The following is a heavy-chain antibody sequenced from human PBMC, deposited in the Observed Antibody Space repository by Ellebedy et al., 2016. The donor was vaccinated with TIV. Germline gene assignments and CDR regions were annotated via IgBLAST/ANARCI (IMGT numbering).Heavy chain of an antibody. Sequence: GGSLRLSXAASGFTFSSYTMRWVRQAPGKGLEWVSDISGSGGGTYYADSVEGRFTISRDNSKNTLYLQMNSLRVEDTAVYYCAKGITAAVVEGSLFDPWGQGTLVTVSS. V-gene: IGHV3-23*01. CDR3: AKGITAAVVEGSLFDP. CDR2: ISGSGGGT. CDR1: GFTFSSYT. J-gene: IGHJ5*02. D-gene: IGHD6-13*01.